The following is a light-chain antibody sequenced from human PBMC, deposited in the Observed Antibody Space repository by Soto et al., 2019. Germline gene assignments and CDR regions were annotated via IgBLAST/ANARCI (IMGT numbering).Light chain of an antibody. J-gene: IGKJ4*01. CDR1: QSISSN. CDR3: HNNWPPVT. V-gene: IGKV3-15*01. Sequence: VVMTQSPATLSVSPGERATLSCKASQSISSNVAWYQQKPGQAPRLLIYGASTRATGIPARFSGSGSGTDFTLTISSLQSEDFAVYFCHNNWPPVTFGGGTKVDIK. CDR2: GAS.